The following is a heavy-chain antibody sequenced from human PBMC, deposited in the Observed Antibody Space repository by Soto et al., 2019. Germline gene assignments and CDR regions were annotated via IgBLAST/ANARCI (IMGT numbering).Heavy chain of an antibody. J-gene: IGHJ5*02. D-gene: IGHD2-15*01. CDR2: IWSAGLT. CDR1: GFTVSSKY. CDR3: ARELPPDL. V-gene: IGHV3-53*01. Sequence: LRLSCAASGFTVSSKYMNWVRQAPGKGLEWVSIIWSAGLTYYADSVRGRFTISRDISKNILFLQMNNLRAEDSAIYYCARELPPDLWGQGTLVTVSS.